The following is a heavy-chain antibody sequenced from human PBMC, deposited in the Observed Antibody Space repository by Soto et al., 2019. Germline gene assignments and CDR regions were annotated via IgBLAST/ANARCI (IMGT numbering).Heavy chain of an antibody. Sequence: PGGSLRLSCAASGFTFSSYAMSWVRQAPGKGLELVSAISGSGGSTYYADSVKGRFTISRDNSKNTLYLQMNSLRAEDTAVYYCATIHYGDYVSYYYYGMDVWGQGTTVTVSS. D-gene: IGHD4-17*01. CDR2: ISGSGGST. V-gene: IGHV3-23*01. CDR1: GFTFSSYA. J-gene: IGHJ6*02. CDR3: ATIHYGDYVSYYYYGMDV.